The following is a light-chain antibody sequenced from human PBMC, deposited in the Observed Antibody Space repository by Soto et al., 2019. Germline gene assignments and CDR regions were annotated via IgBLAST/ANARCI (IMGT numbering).Light chain of an antibody. V-gene: IGLV1-44*01. J-gene: IGLJ3*02. CDR3: AAWDDSLNGLL. Sequence: QSVLTQPPSASGTPGQVFTISCSGSNSNIGDNSVNWYQQLPGTAPKLLIYSDNRRPSGVPDRFFGSKSGTSASLAISGLQSEDEAEYYCAAWDDSLNGLLFGGGTKVTVL. CDR1: NSNIGDNS. CDR2: SDN.